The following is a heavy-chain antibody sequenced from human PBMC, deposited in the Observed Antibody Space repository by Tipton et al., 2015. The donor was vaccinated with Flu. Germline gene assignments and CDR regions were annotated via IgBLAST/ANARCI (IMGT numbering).Heavy chain of an antibody. CDR1: GSTFDDHG. D-gene: IGHD4-23*01. CDR3: LISGGY. CDR2: ISWDGANT. V-gene: IGHV3-20*04. J-gene: IGHJ4*02. Sequence: GSLRLSCSASGSTFDDHGMSWVRQVPGKGLEWVSGISWDGANTDFAESVKGRFRISRDNARNAPYLRMNSLRVEDTAIYYCLISGGYWGQGTLVTVSS.